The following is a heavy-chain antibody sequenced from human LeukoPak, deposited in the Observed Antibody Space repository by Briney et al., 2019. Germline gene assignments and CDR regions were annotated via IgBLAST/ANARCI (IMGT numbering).Heavy chain of an antibody. Sequence: SETLSLTCTVPGGSISSSSYYWSWIRQPPGKGLEWIGEINHSGSTNYNPSLKSRVTISVDTSKNQFSLKLSSVTAADTAVYYCARERYFDWFHIGGFDYWGQGTLVTVSS. CDR2: INHSGST. J-gene: IGHJ4*02. CDR3: ARERYFDWFHIGGFDY. D-gene: IGHD3-9*01. CDR1: GGSISSSSYY. V-gene: IGHV4-39*07.